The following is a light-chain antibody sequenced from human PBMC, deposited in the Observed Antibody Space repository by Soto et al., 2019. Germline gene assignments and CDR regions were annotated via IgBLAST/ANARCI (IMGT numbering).Light chain of an antibody. CDR2: GAS. CDR3: QQYDSSVT. J-gene: IGKJ1*01. CDR1: QSVDSRY. V-gene: IGKV3-20*01. Sequence: EIVLTQSPGSLSLSPGERATLSCRASQSVDSRYFAWYQQRPGQAPRLLIYGASRRATGIPDRFTGSVSGTYFTLTISGLEPEDFALYYCQQYDSSVTFGLGTKVEIK.